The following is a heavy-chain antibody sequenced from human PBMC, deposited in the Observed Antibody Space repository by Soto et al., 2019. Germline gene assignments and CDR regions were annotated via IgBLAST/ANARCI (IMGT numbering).Heavy chain of an antibody. D-gene: IGHD6-19*01. CDR2: ISGSGGST. CDR3: AKDPQPVAGTGGSYRYYYYGMDV. V-gene: IGHV3-23*01. J-gene: IGHJ6*02. CDR1: GFTFSSYA. Sequence: PGGSLRLSCAASGFTFSSYAMSWVRQAPGKGLEWVSAISGSGGSTYYADSVKGRFTISRDNSKNSLYLQVNSLRTEDTALYYCAKDPQPVAGTGGSYRYYYYGMDVWGQGTTVTVSS.